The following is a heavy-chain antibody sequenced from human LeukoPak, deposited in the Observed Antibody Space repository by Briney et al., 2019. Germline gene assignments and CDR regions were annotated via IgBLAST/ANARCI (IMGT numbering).Heavy chain of an antibody. Sequence: SVKVSCKASGGTFSSYAISWVRQAPGQGLEWMGGIISIFGTSNYAQKFQGRVTITADESTSTAYMELSSLRSEDTAVYYCARDTRLGGSYLGYYGMDVWGQGTTVTVSS. D-gene: IGHD1-26*01. CDR2: IISIFGTS. V-gene: IGHV1-69*01. CDR3: ARDTRLGGSYLGYYGMDV. CDR1: GGTFSSYA. J-gene: IGHJ6*02.